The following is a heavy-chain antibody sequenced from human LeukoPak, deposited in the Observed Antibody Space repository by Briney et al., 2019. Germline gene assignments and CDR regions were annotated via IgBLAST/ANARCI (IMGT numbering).Heavy chain of an antibody. CDR3: VLGWSSSWYNDYFDY. D-gene: IGHD6-13*01. V-gene: IGHV3-66*01. J-gene: IGHJ4*02. CDR1: GFTVSNNY. CDR2: IYSGGDT. Sequence: GGSLRLSCAASGFTVSNNYMNWVRQAPGKGLEWVSLIYSGGDTHYADSVKGRFTISRDSSKNTLYLQMNSLRAEDTAVYYCVLGWSSSWYNDYFDYWGQGTLVTVSS.